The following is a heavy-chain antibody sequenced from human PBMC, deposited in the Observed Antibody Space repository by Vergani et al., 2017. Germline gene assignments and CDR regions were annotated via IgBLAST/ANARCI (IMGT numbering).Heavy chain of an antibody. D-gene: IGHD6-19*01. J-gene: IGHJ2*01. CDR3: ARGGLAVAGTEYFDL. Sequence: QVQLVQSGAEVKKPGSSVKVSCKASGGTFSSYAISWVRQAPGKGLEWMGGIIHIFGTANYAQKFQGRVTITADESTSTAYMELSSLRSEDTAVYYCARGGLAVAGTEYFDLWGRGTLVTVSS. V-gene: IGHV1-69*01. CDR1: GGTFSSYA. CDR2: IIHIFGTA.